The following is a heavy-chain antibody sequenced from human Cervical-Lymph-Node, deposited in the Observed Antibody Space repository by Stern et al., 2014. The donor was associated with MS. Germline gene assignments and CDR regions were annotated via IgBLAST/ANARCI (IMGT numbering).Heavy chain of an antibody. J-gene: IGHJ4*02. D-gene: IGHD5-12*01. V-gene: IGHV5-51*03. CDR2: IFPRDSNT. CDR3: ARSPATPSGYDRFDY. Sequence: EVQLVESGAEVKKPGESLKISCEASGYLFDDYWIGWVRQMSGRGLELVAIIFPRDSNTRYSPSVQGQVTISADKSISPAYFQWSSLKASAPAMYYWARSPATPSGYDRFDYWGQGALVTVSS. CDR1: GYLFDDYW.